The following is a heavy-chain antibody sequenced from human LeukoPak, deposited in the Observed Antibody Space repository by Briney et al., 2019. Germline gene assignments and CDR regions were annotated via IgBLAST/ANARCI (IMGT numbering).Heavy chain of an antibody. CDR2: ISNDGSVE. Sequence: GGSLRLSCAASGFTFSNYAIHWVRQAPGKGLEWVAVISNDGSVEYHADSVEGRVTISRDNSMNTVSLQMSSLRAEDTAIYYCARVFENTTVVTFYFDYWGQGALVTVSS. CDR1: GFTFSNYA. CDR3: ARVFENTTVVTFYFDY. V-gene: IGHV3-30*04. J-gene: IGHJ4*02. D-gene: IGHD3-22*01.